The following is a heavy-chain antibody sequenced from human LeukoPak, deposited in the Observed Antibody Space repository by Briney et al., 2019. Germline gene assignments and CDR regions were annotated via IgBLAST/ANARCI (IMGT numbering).Heavy chain of an antibody. CDR1: GFTFSSYA. CDR2: ISGSGGST. V-gene: IGHV3-23*01. Sequence: GGSLRLSCAASGFTFSSYAMSWVRQAPGKGLEGVSAISGSGGSTYYADSVKGRFTISRDNSKNTLYLQMNSLRAEDTAVYYCAKDLRWEPIFDYWGQGTLVTVSS. D-gene: IGHD1-26*01. CDR3: AKDLRWEPIFDY. J-gene: IGHJ4*02.